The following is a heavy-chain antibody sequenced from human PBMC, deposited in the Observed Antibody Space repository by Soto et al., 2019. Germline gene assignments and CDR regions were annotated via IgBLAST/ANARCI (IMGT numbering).Heavy chain of an antibody. D-gene: IGHD3-22*01. J-gene: IGHJ4*02. Sequence: GGSLRLSCAASGFTFSSYSMNWVRQAPGKGLEWVSYISSSSSTIYYADSVKGRFTISRDNAKNSLYLQMNSLRDEDTAVYYCARGYYYDSSGYYWLYYFDYWGQGTLVTVSS. CDR3: ARGYYYDSSGYYWLYYFDY. CDR1: GFTFSSYS. CDR2: ISSSSSTI. V-gene: IGHV3-48*02.